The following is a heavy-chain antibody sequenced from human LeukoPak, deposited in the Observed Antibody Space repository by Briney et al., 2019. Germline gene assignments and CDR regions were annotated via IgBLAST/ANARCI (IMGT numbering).Heavy chain of an antibody. CDR3: AKGDYDSSGYYEY. Sequence: GGSLRLSCEASGFTFSSYGTHWVRQAPGKGLEWVAVISYDGNNEYYADSVKGRFTISRDNSKNTLYLQMNSLRAEDTAVYYCAKGDYDSSGYYEYWGQGTLVTVSS. CDR1: GFTFSSYG. CDR2: ISYDGNNE. J-gene: IGHJ4*02. V-gene: IGHV3-30*18. D-gene: IGHD3-22*01.